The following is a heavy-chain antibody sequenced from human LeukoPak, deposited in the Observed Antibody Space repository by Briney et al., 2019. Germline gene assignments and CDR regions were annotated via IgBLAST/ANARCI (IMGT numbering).Heavy chain of an antibody. J-gene: IGHJ4*02. V-gene: IGHV3-23*01. CDR2: ISGSGGST. D-gene: IGHD3-10*01. CDR1: GFTFSSYA. CDR3: ARDQAGSGHYADY. Sequence: PGGSLRLSCAASGFTFSSYAMSWVRQAPGKGLEWVSAISGSGGSTYYADFVKGRFTISRDNSENTLYLQMNSLRPEDTALYYCARDQAGSGHYADYWGQGTLVTVSS.